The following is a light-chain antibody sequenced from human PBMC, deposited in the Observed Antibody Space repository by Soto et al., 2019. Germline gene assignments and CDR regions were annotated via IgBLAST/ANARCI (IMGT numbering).Light chain of an antibody. Sequence: EIVMTQSPATLSVSPGERATLSCRASQSVSSNLAWYQQKTGQAPRLLIYGASTRATGIPARFIGSGSGTEFTLTISSLQSEDFAVYYCQHYNNWPEVTFGPGTKVDIK. CDR2: GAS. CDR3: QHYNNWPEVT. CDR1: QSVSSN. V-gene: IGKV3-15*01. J-gene: IGKJ3*01.